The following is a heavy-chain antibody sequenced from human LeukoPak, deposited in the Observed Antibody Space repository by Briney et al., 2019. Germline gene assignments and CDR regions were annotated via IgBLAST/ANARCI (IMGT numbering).Heavy chain of an antibody. CDR1: GFTFSTYS. Sequence: GGSLRLSCAASGFTFSTYSMNWVRQAPGKGLEWVSITYTDGDTYYAESVRARLTVSRRYSKNTLCLQMKSLRVEDTAFYYCARDLSSLYYWGHESLVTISS. J-gene: IGHJ4*01. V-gene: IGHV3-53*01. CDR2: TYTDGDT. CDR3: ARDLSSLYY. D-gene: IGHD3-16*02.